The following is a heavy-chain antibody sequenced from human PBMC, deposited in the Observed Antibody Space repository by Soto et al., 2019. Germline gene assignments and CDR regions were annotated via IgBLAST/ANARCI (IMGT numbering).Heavy chain of an antibody. CDR3: ARGGDYCRGGRCYPNEFAP. CDR2: IFSGGNT. CDR1: GFIATSDY. D-gene: IGHD2-15*01. J-gene: IGHJ5*02. V-gene: IGHV3-53*01. Sequence: EVQLVESGGGLIQPGKSLRLSCEASGFIATSDYMSWVRQAPGQGLVWVSVIFSGGNTYYADSVKGRFTISRDYSKNTLFLQMNSLRAEDTAVYYCARGGDYCRGGRCYPNEFAPWGQGTLVTVSS.